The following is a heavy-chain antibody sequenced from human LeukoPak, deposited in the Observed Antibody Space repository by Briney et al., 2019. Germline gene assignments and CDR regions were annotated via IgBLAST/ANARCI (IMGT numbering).Heavy chain of an antibody. J-gene: IGHJ4*02. CDR2: TKQDVREK. Sequence: PGGSLRLSCAASEFTFSSDWMKWVRQAPGEGREGVAKTKQDVREKYSMDTVKCRFTLSRDKAQNSLYLRMNTLRVEDTAIYYSARDHARDGYNFWGQGTLVTASS. CDR1: EFTFSSDW. D-gene: IGHD5-24*01. CDR3: ARDHARDGYNF. V-gene: IGHV3-7*01.